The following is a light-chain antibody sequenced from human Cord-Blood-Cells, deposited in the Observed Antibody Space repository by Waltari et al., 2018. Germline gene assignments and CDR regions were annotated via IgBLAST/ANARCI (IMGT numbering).Light chain of an antibody. V-gene: IGLV2-23*01. Sequence: QSALTQPASVSGSPGQSITISCTGTSSDVGSYNLVSWCQQHPGKAPKLMIYEGSKRPSGVSNRFSDSKSGNTASLTISGLQAEDEADYYCCSYAGSSTYWVFGGGTKLTVL. CDR3: CSYAGSSTYWV. CDR1: SSDVGSYNL. J-gene: IGLJ3*02. CDR2: EGS.